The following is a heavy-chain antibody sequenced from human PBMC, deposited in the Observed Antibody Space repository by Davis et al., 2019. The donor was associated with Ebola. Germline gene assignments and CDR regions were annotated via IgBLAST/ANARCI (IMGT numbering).Heavy chain of an antibody. CDR2: IYYSGST. J-gene: IGHJ5*02. Sequence: SETLSLTCTVSGGSISSGGYYWSWIRQHPGKGLEWIGYIYYSGSTYYNPSLKSRVTISVDTSKNQFSLKLSSVTAADTAVYYCVRAVGATVWFDPWGQGTLVTVSS. CDR3: VRAVGATVWFDP. CDR1: GGSISSGGYY. V-gene: IGHV4-31*03. D-gene: IGHD1-26*01.